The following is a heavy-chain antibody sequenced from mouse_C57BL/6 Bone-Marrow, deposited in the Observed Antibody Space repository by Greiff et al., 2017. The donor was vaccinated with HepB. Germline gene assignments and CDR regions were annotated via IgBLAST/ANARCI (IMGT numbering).Heavy chain of an antibody. J-gene: IGHJ3*01. CDR1: GYTFTSYW. Sequence: QVQLQQPGAELVMPGASVKLSCKASGYTFTSYWMHWVKQRPGQGLEWIGEIDPSDSYTNYNQKFKGKSTSTVDKSSSTAYMQLSSLTSEDSAVYYCARAGWITTVPFAYWGQGTLVTVSA. CDR3: ARAGWITTVPFAY. D-gene: IGHD1-1*01. CDR2: IDPSDSYT. V-gene: IGHV1-69*01.